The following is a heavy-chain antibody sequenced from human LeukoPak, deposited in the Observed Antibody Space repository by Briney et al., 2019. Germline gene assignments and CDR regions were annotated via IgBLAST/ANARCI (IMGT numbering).Heavy chain of an antibody. CDR2: ICPDDSDT. Sequence: GESLKISCKGSGYSFTNYWIGWVRQMPGKGLEWMGSICPDDSDTRYSPSFRGQVTISADKSISTAYLQWSRLKASDTAMYYCARTLGAVPEYFQHWGQGTLVTVPS. D-gene: IGHD6-13*01. CDR3: ARTLGAVPEYFQH. J-gene: IGHJ1*01. V-gene: IGHV5-51*01. CDR1: GYSFTNYW.